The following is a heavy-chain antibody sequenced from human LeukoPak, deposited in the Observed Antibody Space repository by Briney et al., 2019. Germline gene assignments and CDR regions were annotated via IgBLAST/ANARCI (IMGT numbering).Heavy chain of an antibody. V-gene: IGHV3-7*01. Sequence: GGSLRLSCAASGFTFSDYWMSWVRQAPGKGLEWVANIKQDGSEKYYVDSVKGRFTISRDNAKNSLYLQMNSLRAEDTAVYYCAREVYCSSTSCYSPPDYWGQGTLVTVSS. CDR3: AREVYCSSTSCYSPPDY. CDR1: GFTFSDYW. CDR2: IKQDGSEK. D-gene: IGHD2-2*01. J-gene: IGHJ4*02.